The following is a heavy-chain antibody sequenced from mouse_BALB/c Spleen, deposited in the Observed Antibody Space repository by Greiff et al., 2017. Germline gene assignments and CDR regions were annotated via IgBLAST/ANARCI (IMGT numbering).Heavy chain of an antibody. CDR3: TSWGFDY. D-gene: IGHD4-1*01. Sequence: QVQLKQSGAELVRPGASVTLSCKASGYTFTDYEMHWVKQTPVHGLEWIGAIDPETGGTAYNQKFKGKATLTADKSSSPAYMELRSLTSEDSAVYYCTSWGFDYWGQGTTLTVSS. CDR2: IDPETGGT. V-gene: IGHV1-15*01. J-gene: IGHJ2*01. CDR1: GYTFTDYE.